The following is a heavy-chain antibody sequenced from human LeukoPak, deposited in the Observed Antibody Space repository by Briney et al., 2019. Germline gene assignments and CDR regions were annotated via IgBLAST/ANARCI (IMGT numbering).Heavy chain of an antibody. D-gene: IGHD6-19*01. J-gene: IGHJ5*02. CDR1: GFTFDDYA. V-gene: IGHV3-9*01. CDR2: ISWNSGSI. Sequence: GRSLRLSCAASGFTFDDYAMHWVRHAPGKGLERVSGISWNSGSIGYADSVKGRFTISRDNAKNYLYLQMNRLRAEDTALYYCAKDMVGDLQRLVGWFDPWGQGTLVTVSS. CDR3: AKDMVGDLQRLVGWFDP.